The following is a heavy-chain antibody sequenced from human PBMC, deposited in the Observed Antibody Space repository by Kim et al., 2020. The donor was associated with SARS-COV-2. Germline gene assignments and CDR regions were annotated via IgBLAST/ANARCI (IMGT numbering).Heavy chain of an antibody. Sequence: SETLSLTCTVSGGSISSSSYYWGWIRQPPGKGLEWIGSIYYSGSTYYNPSLKSRVTISVDTSKNQFSLKLNSVTAADTAVYYCARHGSSGVIVVVITEFDYWGQGTLVTVSS. D-gene: IGHD3-22*01. CDR3: ARHGSSGVIVVVITEFDY. CDR2: IYYSGST. J-gene: IGHJ4*02. V-gene: IGHV4-39*01. CDR1: GGSISSSSYY.